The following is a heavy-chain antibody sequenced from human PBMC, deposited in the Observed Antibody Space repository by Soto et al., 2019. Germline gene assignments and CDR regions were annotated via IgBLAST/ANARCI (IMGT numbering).Heavy chain of an antibody. D-gene: IGHD1-7*01. V-gene: IGHV3-23*01. CDR3: AKTTKNWNYGGSLDY. CDR2: ISGSGGST. J-gene: IGHJ4*02. Sequence: PGGALRLASAASGFTGSSDSMSWIRQAPGKGLEWVSAISGSGGSTYYADSVKGRFTISRDNSKNTLYLQMNSLRAEDTAVYYCAKTTKNWNYGGSLDYWGQGTLVTVSS. CDR1: GFTGSSDS.